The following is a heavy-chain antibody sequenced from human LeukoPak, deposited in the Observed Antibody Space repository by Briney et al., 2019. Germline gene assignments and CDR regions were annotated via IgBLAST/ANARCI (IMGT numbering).Heavy chain of an antibody. D-gene: IGHD6-13*01. CDR2: INPNSGGT. V-gene: IGHV1-2*02. Sequence: GASVKISCKASGYTFTGYYMHWVRQAPGQGLEWMGWINPNSGGTNYAQKFQGRVTMTRDTSISTAYMELSRLRSDDTAVYYCASLVNIAAAGDDAFDIWGQGTMVTVSS. J-gene: IGHJ3*02. CDR3: ASLVNIAAAGDDAFDI. CDR1: GYTFTGYY.